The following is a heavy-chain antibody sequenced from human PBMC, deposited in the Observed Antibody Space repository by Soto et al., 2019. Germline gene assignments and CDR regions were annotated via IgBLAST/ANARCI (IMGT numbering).Heavy chain of an antibody. CDR2: IIPIFGTA. CDR3: ARATQNYYGSSGYYPFDY. CDR1: GGTFSSYA. J-gene: IGHJ4*02. D-gene: IGHD3-22*01. V-gene: IGHV1-69*13. Sequence: SVKVSCKASGGTFSSYAISWVRQAPGQGLEWMGGIIPIFGTANYAQKFQGRVTITADESTSTAYMELSSLRSEDTAVYYCARATQNYYGSSGYYPFDYWGQGTLVTVSS.